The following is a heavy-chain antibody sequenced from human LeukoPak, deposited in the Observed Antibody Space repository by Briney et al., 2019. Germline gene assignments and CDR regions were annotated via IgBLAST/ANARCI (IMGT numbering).Heavy chain of an antibody. V-gene: IGHV1-2*02. J-gene: IGHJ4*02. CDR2: INPNSGGT. CDR3: ARDLLWFGAVDY. CDR1: GYTFTGYY. Sequence: ASVKVSCKASGYTFTGYYMHWVRQAPGQGLEWMGWINPNSGGTNYAQKFQGRVTMTRDTSISTAYVELSRLRSDDTAVYYCARDLLWFGAVDYWGQGTLVTVSS. D-gene: IGHD3-10*01.